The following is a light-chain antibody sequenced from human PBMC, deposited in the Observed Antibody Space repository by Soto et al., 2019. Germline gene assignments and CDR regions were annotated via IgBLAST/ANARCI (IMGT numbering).Light chain of an antibody. CDR3: QEGTYWPA. V-gene: IGKV3-11*01. Sequence: EIVLTQSPATLSLSPGEKATVSCRASQSVSGSLGWYQQKPGQAPRLIIYDASVRATGIPARFSGSGSGTDFTLTISSLEPEDFAVYYCQEGTYWPAFGGGTKVDI. CDR1: QSVSGS. CDR2: DAS. J-gene: IGKJ4*01.